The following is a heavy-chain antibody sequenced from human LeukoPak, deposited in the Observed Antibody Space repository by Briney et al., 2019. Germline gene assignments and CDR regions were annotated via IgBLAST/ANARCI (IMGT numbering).Heavy chain of an antibody. V-gene: IGHV4-34*01. CDR3: ARRRLAVAQYFQH. D-gene: IGHD6-19*01. J-gene: IGHJ1*01. Sequence: PSETLSLTCAVYGGSFSGYYWSWIRQPPGKGLEWIGEINHSGSTNYNPSLKSRVTIPVDTSKNQFSLKLSSVTAADTAVYYCARRRLAVAQYFQHWGQGTLVTVSS. CDR1: GGSFSGYY. CDR2: INHSGST.